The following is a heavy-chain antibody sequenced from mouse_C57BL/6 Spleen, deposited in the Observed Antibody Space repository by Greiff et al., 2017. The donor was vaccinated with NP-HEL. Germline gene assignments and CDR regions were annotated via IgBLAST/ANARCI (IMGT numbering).Heavy chain of an antibody. V-gene: IGHV1-82*01. D-gene: IGHD2-5*01. CDR1: GYAFSSSW. CDR3: ARTGGTYYSNPTRGMDY. CDR2: IYPGDGDT. J-gene: IGHJ4*01. Sequence: QVHVKQSGPELVKPGASVKISCKASGYAFSSSWMNWVKQRPGKGLEWIGRIYPGDGDTNYNGKFKGKATLTADTSSSTAYMQLSSLTSEDAAVYFCARTGGTYYSNPTRGMDYWGQGTSVTVSA.